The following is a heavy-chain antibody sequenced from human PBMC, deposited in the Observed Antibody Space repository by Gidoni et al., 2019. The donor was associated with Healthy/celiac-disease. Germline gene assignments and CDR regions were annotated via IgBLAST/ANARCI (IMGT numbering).Heavy chain of an antibody. J-gene: IGHJ1*01. CDR2: IWYDGSNK. CDR1: GFTFSSYG. Sequence: QVQLVESGGGVVQPGRSLRLSCAASGFTFSSYGMHWVRQAPGKGLEWVAVIWYDGSNKYYADSVKGRFTISRDNSKNTLYLQMNSLRAEDTAVYYCARDRISSGWYGYFQHWGQGTLVTVSS. V-gene: IGHV3-33*01. CDR3: ARDRISSGWYGYFQH. D-gene: IGHD6-19*01.